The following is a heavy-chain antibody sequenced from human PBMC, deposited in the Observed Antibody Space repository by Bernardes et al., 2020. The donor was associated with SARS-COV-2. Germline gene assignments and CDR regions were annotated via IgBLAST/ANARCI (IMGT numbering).Heavy chain of an antibody. CDR1: GDSISSSSYY. CDR2: IYYSGTT. J-gene: IGHJ5*02. CDR3: ASLIRGPEA. V-gene: IGHV4-39*01. D-gene: IGHD3-10*01. Sequence: SETLYLTCTVSGDSISSSSYYWGWIRQHPGKGLEWIGNIYYSGTTHYNPSLKSRVTISVDTPTNQLSLKLTSVTAADTAVYYCASLIRGPEAWGQGTLVSVSS.